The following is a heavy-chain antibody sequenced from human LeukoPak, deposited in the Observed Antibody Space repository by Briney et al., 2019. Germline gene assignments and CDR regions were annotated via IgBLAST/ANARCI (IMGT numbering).Heavy chain of an antibody. V-gene: IGHV3-23*01. CDR3: AKVIKELLWFGELLSEIDY. J-gene: IGHJ4*02. CDR1: GFTFSSYA. CDR2: ISGSGGST. Sequence: PGGSLRLSCAASGFTFSSYAMSRVRQAPGKGLEWVSAISGSGGSTYYADSVKGRFTISRDNSKNTLYLQMNSLRAEDTAVYYCAKVIKELLWFGELLSEIDYWGQGTLVTVSS. D-gene: IGHD3-10*01.